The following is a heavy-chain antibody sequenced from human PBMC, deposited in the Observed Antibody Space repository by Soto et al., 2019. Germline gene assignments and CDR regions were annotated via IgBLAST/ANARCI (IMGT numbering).Heavy chain of an antibody. D-gene: IGHD2-2*01. CDR1: GFTFFTSA. CDR2: IIYDGSDQ. J-gene: IGHJ4*02. CDR3: AKENQAVAL. Sequence: QVQLVESGGGVVQPGRSLRLSCVASGFTFFTSAMHWVRPAPGKGLEWVAFIIYDGSDQHYADSVKGRFTIPRENSRNTLYLQMNSLTIDDTAVYYCAKENQAVALWGQGTLVTVSS. V-gene: IGHV3-30*18.